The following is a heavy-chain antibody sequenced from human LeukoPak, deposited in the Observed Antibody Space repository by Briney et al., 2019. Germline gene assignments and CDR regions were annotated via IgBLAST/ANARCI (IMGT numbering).Heavy chain of an antibody. CDR3: ARGSYYGSGSYYPHFDY. D-gene: IGHD3-10*01. Sequence: PSETLSLTCAVYGGPFSGYYWSWIRQPPGKGLEWIGEINHSGSTNYNPSLKSRVTISVDTSKNQFSLKLSSVTAADTAVYYCARGSYYGSGSYYPHFDYWGQGTLVTVSS. CDR1: GGPFSGYY. V-gene: IGHV4-34*01. J-gene: IGHJ4*02. CDR2: INHSGST.